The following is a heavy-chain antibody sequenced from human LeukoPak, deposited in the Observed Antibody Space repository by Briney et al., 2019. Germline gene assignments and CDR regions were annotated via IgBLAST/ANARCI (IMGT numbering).Heavy chain of an antibody. V-gene: IGHV3-21*04. D-gene: IGHD6-13*01. Sequence: GGSLRLSCAASGFTFSSYSMNWVRQAPGKGLEWVSSISSSSSYIYYADSVKGRFTISRDNAKNSLYLQMNSLRAEDTAVYYCARMGSRVYSSSFYYFDYWGQGTLVTVSS. CDR2: ISSSSSYI. J-gene: IGHJ4*02. CDR1: GFTFSSYS. CDR3: ARMGSRVYSSSFYYFDY.